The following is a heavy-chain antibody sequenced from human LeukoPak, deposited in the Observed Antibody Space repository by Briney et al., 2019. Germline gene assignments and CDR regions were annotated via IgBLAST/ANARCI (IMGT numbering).Heavy chain of an antibody. CDR1: GGSISSGGYY. CDR2: IYYSGST. CDR3: ARPLVGADAFDI. V-gene: IGHV4-31*03. J-gene: IGHJ3*02. Sequence: SETLSLTCTVSGGSISSGGYYWRWIRQHPGKGLEWIGYIYYSGSTYYNPSLKSRVTISVDTSKNQFSLKLSSVTAADTAVYYCARPLVGADAFDIWGQGTMVTVSS. D-gene: IGHD1-26*01.